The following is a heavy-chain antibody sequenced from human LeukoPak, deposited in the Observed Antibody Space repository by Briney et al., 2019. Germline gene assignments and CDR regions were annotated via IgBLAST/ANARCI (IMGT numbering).Heavy chain of an antibody. Sequence: SQTLSLTCTVSGGSISSGSYYWTWIRQPAGKGLEWIGRIYTSGSTNYNPSLKSRVTISVDTSKNRFSLNLTSVTAADTAVYYCARASALAADYWGQGTLVTVSS. D-gene: IGHD6-19*01. CDR2: IYTSGST. CDR1: GGSISSGSYY. J-gene: IGHJ4*02. CDR3: ARASALAADY. V-gene: IGHV4-61*02.